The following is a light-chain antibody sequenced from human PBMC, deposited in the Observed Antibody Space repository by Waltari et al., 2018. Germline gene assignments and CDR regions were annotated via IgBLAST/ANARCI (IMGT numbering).Light chain of an antibody. J-gene: IGKJ4*01. V-gene: IGKV1-39*01. CDR1: QTIPRY. CDR3: QQTNSLPLT. Sequence: DIQMTQSPSSLSASVGDRVTITCRASQTIPRYLNWYQQKPGKAPKLLIYGISSLQSGVTSRFSGSGSGTDFTLTISSLQPEDFATYYCQQTNSLPLTFGGGTKVDIK. CDR2: GIS.